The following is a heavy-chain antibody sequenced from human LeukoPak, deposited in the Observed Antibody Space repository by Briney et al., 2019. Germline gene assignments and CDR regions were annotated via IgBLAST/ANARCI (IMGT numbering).Heavy chain of an antibody. CDR3: ARVVTYYSTLEAFDI. D-gene: IGHD3-10*01. V-gene: IGHV4-59*01. CDR1: GGSISSYY. J-gene: IGHJ3*02. CDR2: IYYSGST. Sequence: SETLSLTXTVSGGSISSYYWSWIRQPPGKGMEWIGCIYYSGSTNYNPSLKSRVTISVDTSKNQFSLKLSSVTAADTAVYYCARVVTYYSTLEAFDIWGQGTMVTVSS.